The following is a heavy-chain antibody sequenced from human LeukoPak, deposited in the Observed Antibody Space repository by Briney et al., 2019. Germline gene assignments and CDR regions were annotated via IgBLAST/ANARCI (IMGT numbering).Heavy chain of an antibody. CDR2: IIPIFDTG. D-gene: IGHD3-22*01. Sequence: ASVKVSCKASGYTFTGYYMHWVRQAPGQGLEWMGGIIPIFDTGNYAQKFQGRVTITADKSTSTAYMELSSLRSEDTAVYYCARTYYYDSSGYYFDYWGQGTLVTVSS. CDR3: ARTYYYDSSGYYFDY. J-gene: IGHJ4*02. CDR1: GYTFTGYY. V-gene: IGHV1-69*06.